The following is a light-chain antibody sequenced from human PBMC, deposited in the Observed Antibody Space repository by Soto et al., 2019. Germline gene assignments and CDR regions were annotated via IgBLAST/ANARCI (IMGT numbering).Light chain of an antibody. V-gene: IGKV1-5*01. CDR3: QQYNSYST. CDR1: QSIYCW. Sequence: IQMTQSPSNLAGSVGDRVTITCPASQSIYCWLAWYQQKPGKAPKLLIYDASSLESGVPSRFSGSGSGTEFTLTISSLQPDDFATYYCQQYNSYSTFGQGTKLEIK. CDR2: DAS. J-gene: IGKJ2*01.